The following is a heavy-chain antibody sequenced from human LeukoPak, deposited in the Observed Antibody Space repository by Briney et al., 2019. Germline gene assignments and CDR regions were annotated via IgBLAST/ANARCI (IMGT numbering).Heavy chain of an antibody. D-gene: IGHD3-10*01. CDR1: GFTFSSYA. CDR3: AKDRPPLSSGSHDY. CDR2: ISGSGGST. V-gene: IGHV3-23*01. J-gene: IGHJ4*02. Sequence: GGSLRLSCAASGFTFSSYAMSWVRQAPGKGLEWVSAISGSGGSTHYADSVKGRFTISRDKSKNTLYLQMNSLRAEDTAVYYCAKDRPPLSSGSHDYWGQGTLVTVSS.